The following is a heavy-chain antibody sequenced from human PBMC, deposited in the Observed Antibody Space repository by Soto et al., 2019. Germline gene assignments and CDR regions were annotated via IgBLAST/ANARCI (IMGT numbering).Heavy chain of an antibody. J-gene: IGHJ6*02. D-gene: IGHD6-6*01. CDR3: AKPSYSTSLYYGMDV. Sequence: HPEGSLRLSCAASGFTFSSYAMSWVRQAPGKGLEWVSAISGSGGSTYYADSVKGRFTISRDNSKNTLYLQMNSLRAEDTAVYYCAKPSYSTSLYYGMDVWGQGTTVTSSS. V-gene: IGHV3-23*01. CDR2: ISGSGGST. CDR1: GFTFSSYA.